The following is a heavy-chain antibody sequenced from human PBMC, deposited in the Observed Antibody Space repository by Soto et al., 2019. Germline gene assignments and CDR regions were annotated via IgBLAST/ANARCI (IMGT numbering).Heavy chain of an antibody. V-gene: IGHV4-4*02. CDR1: SGSIGTTNW. Sequence: QVQLQESGQGLVKPSGTLSLTCAVSSGSIGTTNWWSWVRQTPGKGLGWLGEIFHSGNTYFNPSLASRVTISVDTSKNQSSLSLRSATASDTDFYYCARRTWGMDVWGQGTTVTVSS. CDR3: ARRTWGMDV. D-gene: IGHD2-8*01. CDR2: IFHSGNT. J-gene: IGHJ6*02.